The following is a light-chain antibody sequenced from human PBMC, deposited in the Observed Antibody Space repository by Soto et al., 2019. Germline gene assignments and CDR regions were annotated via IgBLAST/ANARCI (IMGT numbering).Light chain of an antibody. CDR3: QQYGTPLFT. Sequence: IVLTQSPGTLSLSPGERATLSCGASQSVTNNFLAWYQQKPGQAPRLLIYGASSRATGVPDRFSGSGSGTDFTLTISRLEPEYFAVYYCQQYGTPLFTFGPGTKVDIK. CDR2: GAS. J-gene: IGKJ3*01. CDR1: QSVTNNF. V-gene: IGKV3-20*01.